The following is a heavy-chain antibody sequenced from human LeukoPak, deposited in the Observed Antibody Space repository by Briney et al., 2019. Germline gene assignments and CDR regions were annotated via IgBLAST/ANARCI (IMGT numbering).Heavy chain of an antibody. V-gene: IGHV3-23*01. CDR3: AKGVGIVVVPAANFDY. Sequence: GGSLRLSCAASGFTFSSYGMHWVRQAPGKGLEWVSAISGSGGSTYYADSVKGRFTISRDNSKNTLYLQMNSLRAEDTAVYYCAKGVGIVVVPAANFDYWGQGTLVTVSS. CDR1: GFTFSSYG. D-gene: IGHD2-2*03. J-gene: IGHJ4*02. CDR2: ISGSGGST.